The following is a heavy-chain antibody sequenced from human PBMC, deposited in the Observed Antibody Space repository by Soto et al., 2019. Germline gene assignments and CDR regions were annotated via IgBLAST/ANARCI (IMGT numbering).Heavy chain of an antibody. CDR3: ARGETIFGY. Sequence: EVRLVESGGGVVRPGGSLRLSCAISGFTFDDYGMSWVRQDPGKRLEWVCGSNSNAGSSRYAESVKGRFTISRDNAKKSLYLQMNGLRGEDTVFYYCARGETIFGYWGQGTLVTVSS. CDR2: SNSNAGSS. D-gene: IGHD3-3*01. V-gene: IGHV3-20*04. CDR1: GFTFDDYG. J-gene: IGHJ4*02.